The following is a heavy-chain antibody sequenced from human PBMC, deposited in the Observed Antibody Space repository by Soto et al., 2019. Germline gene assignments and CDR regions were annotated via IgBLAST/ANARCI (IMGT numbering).Heavy chain of an antibody. V-gene: IGHV3-23*01. CDR3: VSWVSAHFDF. J-gene: IGHJ4*02. CDR1: GFTFRNHA. CDR2: IDAGGANT. Sequence: EVQLLESGGDLVQPGGSLRLSCAASGFTFRNHALSWVRQAPGKGLEWVSTIDAGGANTHYADSVKGRFTISRDNSKNTLHLQMNSLRAEDAANYFCVSWVSAHFDFWGQGSLVTVSS. D-gene: IGHD2-8*01.